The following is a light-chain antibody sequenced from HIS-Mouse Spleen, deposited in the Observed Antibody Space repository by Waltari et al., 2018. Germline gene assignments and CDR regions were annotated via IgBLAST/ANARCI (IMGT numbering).Light chain of an antibody. CDR2: EGS. Sequence: QSALTQPASVSGSPGQSITISCTGPSSDVGSYNLVPWYQQHPGNAPKLMIYEGSKRPSGVSNRFSGSKSGNTASLTISGLQAEDEADYYCCSYAGSSTPYVFGTGTKVTVL. J-gene: IGLJ1*01. CDR3: CSYAGSSTPYV. V-gene: IGLV2-23*01. CDR1: SSDVGSYNL.